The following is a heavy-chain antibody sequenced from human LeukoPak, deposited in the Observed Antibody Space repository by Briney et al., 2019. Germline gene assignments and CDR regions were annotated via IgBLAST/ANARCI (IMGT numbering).Heavy chain of an antibody. J-gene: IGHJ4*02. CDR3: AREGGYSYGHFDY. D-gene: IGHD5-18*01. Sequence: PSQTLSLTCTVSGGSISSGGYYWSWIRQPPGKGLEWIGYIYHSGSTYYNPSLKSRVTISVDRSKNQFSLKLSSVTAADTAVYYCAREGGYSYGHFDYWGQGTLVTVSS. CDR1: GGSISSGGYY. CDR2: IYHSGST. V-gene: IGHV4-30-2*01.